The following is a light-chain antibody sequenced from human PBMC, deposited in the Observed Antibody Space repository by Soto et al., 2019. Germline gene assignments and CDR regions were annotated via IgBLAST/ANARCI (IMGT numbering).Light chain of an antibody. Sequence: EVVLTQSPGTLSLSPGERATLSCRASQSVSSSYLAWYQQKPGQAPRLLIYGASTRATGIPARFSGSGSGTEFTLTISSLQSEDFAVYYCQHYHNWPPYTFGQGTKVDIK. J-gene: IGKJ2*01. V-gene: IGKV3-15*01. CDR1: QSVSSSY. CDR2: GAS. CDR3: QHYHNWPPYT.